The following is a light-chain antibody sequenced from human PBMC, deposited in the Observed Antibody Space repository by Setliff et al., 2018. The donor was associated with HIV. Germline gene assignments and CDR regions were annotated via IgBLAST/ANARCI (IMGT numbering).Light chain of an antibody. Sequence: QSALTQPASVSGSPGQSITISCTGTSSDIGSYNLVSWYQQHPGKVPKLKIYEVIKRPSGVSNRFSGSKSGNTASLTISGLQAEDEADYYCCSYAGSSYVFGTGTKVPS. CDR2: EVI. CDR1: SSDIGSYNL. V-gene: IGLV2-23*02. J-gene: IGLJ1*01. CDR3: CSYAGSSYV.